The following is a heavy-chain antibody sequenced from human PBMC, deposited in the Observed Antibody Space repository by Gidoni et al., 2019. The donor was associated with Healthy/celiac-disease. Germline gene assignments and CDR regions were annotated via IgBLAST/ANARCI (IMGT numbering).Heavy chain of an antibody. Sequence: QVQLVQSGAEVKKPGASVKVSCKASGYTFTSSGISWVRQAPGQGLEWMGWISAYNGNTNYAQKLQGRVTMTTDTSTSTAYMELRSLRSDDTAVYYCARAVCCGFWSGYPIDYWGQGTLVTVSS. V-gene: IGHV1-18*01. D-gene: IGHD3-3*01. CDR1: GYTFTSSG. CDR3: ARAVCCGFWSGYPIDY. CDR2: ISAYNGNT. J-gene: IGHJ4*02.